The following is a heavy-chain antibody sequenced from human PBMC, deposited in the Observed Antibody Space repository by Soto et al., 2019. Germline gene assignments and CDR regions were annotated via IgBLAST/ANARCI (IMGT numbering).Heavy chain of an antibody. J-gene: IGHJ5*02. D-gene: IGHD3-10*01. CDR1: GFTFSRYS. V-gene: IGHV3-48*02. Sequence: GGSLRLSCAAPGFTFSRYSMNWVRQAPGKGLEWVSYISSSTIYYADSVKGRFTISRDNAKNSLYLQMNSLRDEDTAVYYCAREGGSYNWFAPWGQGTLVTVSS. CDR2: ISSSTI. CDR3: AREGGSYNWFAP.